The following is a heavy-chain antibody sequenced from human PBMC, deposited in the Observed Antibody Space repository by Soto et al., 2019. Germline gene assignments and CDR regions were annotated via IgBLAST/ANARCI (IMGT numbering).Heavy chain of an antibody. J-gene: IGHJ5*02. Sequence: GGSLRLSCAASGFTFSSYAMSWVRQAPGKGLEWVSAISGSGGSTYYADSVKGRFTISRDNSKNTLYLQMNSLRAEDTAVYYCAKDPVHRSSGSQGWFDPWGQGTLVTVSS. CDR1: GFTFSSYA. CDR2: ISGSGGST. V-gene: IGHV3-23*01. CDR3: AKDPVHRSSGSQGWFDP. D-gene: IGHD6-19*01.